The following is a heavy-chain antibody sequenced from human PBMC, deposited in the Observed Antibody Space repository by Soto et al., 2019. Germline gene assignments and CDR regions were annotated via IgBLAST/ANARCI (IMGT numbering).Heavy chain of an antibody. J-gene: IGHJ5*02. V-gene: IGHV3-30-3*01. CDR2: ISYDGSNK. D-gene: IGHD2-15*01. CDR3: ASLDIVVVVAATPGENWFDP. CDR1: GFTFSSYA. Sequence: QVQLVESGGGVVQPGRSLRLSCAASGFTFSSYAMHWVRQAPGKGLEWVAVISYDGSNKYYADSVKGRFTISRDNSKNTLYQQMNSLRAEDTAVYYCASLDIVVVVAATPGENWFDPWGQGTLVTVSS.